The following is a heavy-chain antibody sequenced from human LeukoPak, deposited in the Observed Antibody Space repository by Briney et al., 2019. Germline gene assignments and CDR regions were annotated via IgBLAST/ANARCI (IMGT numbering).Heavy chain of an antibody. V-gene: IGHV4-34*01. CDR2: INHSGRT. CDR3: ARNSHSSGWYGDDYSDY. J-gene: IGHJ4*02. Sequence: SETLSLTCAVYGGSFSGYYWSWIRQPPGKGLEWIGEINHSGRTNYNPSLKSRVTISVDTSKNQFSLKLSSVTAADTAVYYCARNSHSSGWYGDDYSDYWGQGTLVTVSS. CDR1: GGSFSGYY. D-gene: IGHD6-19*01.